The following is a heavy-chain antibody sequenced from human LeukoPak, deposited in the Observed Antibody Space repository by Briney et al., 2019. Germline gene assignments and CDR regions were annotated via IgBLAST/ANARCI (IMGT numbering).Heavy chain of an antibody. J-gene: IGHJ5*02. CDR1: GYTFTSYD. CDR3: ARGRITMVRGVIIFHWFDP. V-gene: IGHV1-8*01. Sequence: ASVKVSCKASGYTFTSYDINRVRQATGQGLEWMGWMNPNSGNTGYAQKFQGRVTMTRNTSISTAYMELSSLRSEDTAVYYCARGRITMVRGVIIFHWFDPWGQGTLVTVSS. D-gene: IGHD3-10*01. CDR2: MNPNSGNT.